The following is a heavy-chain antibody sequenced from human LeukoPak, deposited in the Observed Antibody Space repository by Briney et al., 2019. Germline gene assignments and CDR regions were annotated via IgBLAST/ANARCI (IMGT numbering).Heavy chain of an antibody. J-gene: IGHJ4*02. Sequence: SETLSLTCAVYGGSFSGYYWSWIRQPPGKGLEWIGEINHSGSTNYNPSLKSRVTISVDTSKNQFSLKLSSVTAADTAVYYCARLRSGSYYYFDYWGQGTLVTVSS. V-gene: IGHV4-34*01. CDR2: INHSGST. CDR3: ARLRSGSYYYFDY. D-gene: IGHD1-26*01. CDR1: GGSFSGYY.